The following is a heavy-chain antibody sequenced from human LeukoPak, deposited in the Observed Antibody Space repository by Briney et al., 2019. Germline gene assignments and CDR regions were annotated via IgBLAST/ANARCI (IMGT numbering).Heavy chain of an antibody. V-gene: IGHV3-23*01. CDR3: GVRHSSNWYDY. J-gene: IGHJ5*01. D-gene: IGHD6-19*01. CDR1: GFTFSSYA. Sequence: GGSLRLSCAASGFTFSSYAMSWVRQAPGKGLEWVSAISGSGGSTYYADSVKGRFTISRDNSKNTLYLQMNSLRAEDTALYYCGVRHSSNWYDYWGQGILVTVSS. CDR2: ISGSGGST.